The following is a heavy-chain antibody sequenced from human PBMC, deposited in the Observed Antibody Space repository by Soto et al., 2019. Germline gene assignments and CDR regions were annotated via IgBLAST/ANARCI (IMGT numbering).Heavy chain of an antibody. CDR3: AREGLGLVPTTVHSAYYYNATDV. J-gene: IGHJ6*02. V-gene: IGHV1-69*12. Sequence: QVQLVQSGAEVKKPGSSVKVSCKASGDTFSTYTITWMRQAPGQGLEWMGGIIPRSATSNYAQKFQGRVTITAHESTNTAYIELRRRRSEATPASYCAREGLGLVPTTVHSAYYYNATDVWGPRTTVTFSS. D-gene: IGHD4-17*01. CDR1: GDTFSTYT. CDR2: IIPRSATS.